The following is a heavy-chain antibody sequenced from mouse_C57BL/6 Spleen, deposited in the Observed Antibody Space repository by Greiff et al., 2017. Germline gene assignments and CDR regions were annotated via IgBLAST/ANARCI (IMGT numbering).Heavy chain of an antibody. Sequence: VQLQQSGPGLVAPSQSLSITCTVSGFSLTSYAISWVRQPPGKGLEWLGVIWTGGGTNYNSALKSRLSISKDNSKSQVFLKMNSLQTDDTARYYCARTGGYDYDDGYYFDYWGQGTTLTVSS. J-gene: IGHJ2*01. V-gene: IGHV2-9-1*01. CDR3: ARTGGYDYDDGYYFDY. D-gene: IGHD2-4*01. CDR1: GFSLTSYA. CDR2: IWTGGGT.